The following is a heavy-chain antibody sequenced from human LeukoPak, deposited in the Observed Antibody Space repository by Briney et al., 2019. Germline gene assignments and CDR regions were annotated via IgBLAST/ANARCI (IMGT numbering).Heavy chain of an antibody. CDR2: IYPGDSDT. J-gene: IGHJ3*02. CDR3: ARHAVATILWDAFDI. D-gene: IGHD5-12*01. CDR1: GYSFTSYW. Sequence: GESLKISCKGSGYSFTSYWIGWVRQMPGKGLEWMGIIYPGDSDTRYSPSFQGQVTISADKSISTAYLQWSSLKASDTAMYYCARHAVATILWDAFDIWGQGTMVTVSS. V-gene: IGHV5-51*01.